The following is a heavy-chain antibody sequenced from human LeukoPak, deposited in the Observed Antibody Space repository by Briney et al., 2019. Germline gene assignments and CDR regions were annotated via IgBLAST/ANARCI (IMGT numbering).Heavy chain of an antibody. D-gene: IGHD4-23*01. J-gene: IGHJ5*02. CDR1: GYTFNKYG. Sequence: ASVKVSCKASGYTFNKYGISWVRQAPGQGLEWMGWISAYNGNTNYAQKLQGRVTMTTDTSTSTAYMELRSLRSDDTAVYYCARDPLLLTTVVINNWFDPWGQGTLVTASS. CDR2: ISAYNGNT. CDR3: ARDPLLLTTVVINNWFDP. V-gene: IGHV1-18*01.